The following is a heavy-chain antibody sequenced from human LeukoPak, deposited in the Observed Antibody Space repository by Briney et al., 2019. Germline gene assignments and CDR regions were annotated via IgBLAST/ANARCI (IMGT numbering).Heavy chain of an antibody. CDR2: IKQDGGEF. CDR3: ARARGYSYNPLFDY. V-gene: IGHV3-7*04. CDR1: GFTFSGYW. D-gene: IGHD5-18*01. Sequence: GGSLRLSCVASGFTFSGYWMSWVRQAPGEGLEWVANIKQDGGEFYYVDAVKGRSTISRDNDKNSLYLQMNRLRVDDTAVYYCARARGYSYNPLFDYWGQGTLVTVSS. J-gene: IGHJ4*02.